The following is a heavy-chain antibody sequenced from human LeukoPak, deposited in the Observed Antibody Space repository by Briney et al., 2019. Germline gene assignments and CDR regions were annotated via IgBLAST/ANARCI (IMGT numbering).Heavy chain of an antibody. V-gene: IGHV3-30*02. CDR1: GFTFSSYS. D-gene: IGHD6-13*01. Sequence: GGSLRLSCAASGFTFSSYSMNWVRQAPGKGLEWVAFIRYDGSNKYYADSVKGRFTISRDNSKNTLYLQMNSLRAEDTAVYYCAKDRGSSWYGGIDYWGQGTLVTVSS. J-gene: IGHJ4*02. CDR2: IRYDGSNK. CDR3: AKDRGSSWYGGIDY.